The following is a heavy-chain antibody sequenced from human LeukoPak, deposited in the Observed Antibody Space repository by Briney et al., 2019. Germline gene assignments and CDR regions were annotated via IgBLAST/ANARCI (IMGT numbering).Heavy chain of an antibody. D-gene: IGHD2-2*01. CDR2: LSGSGYNT. J-gene: IGHJ4*02. Sequence: GGSLRLSCAASGFTFSSHALSWVRQAPGKGLEWVSSLSGSGYNTYYADSVKGRFTISRDNSKNTVYLQMNSLRAEDTAVYYRAKDPYGTRYFDYWGQGTLVTVSS. CDR1: GFTFSSHA. V-gene: IGHV3-23*01. CDR3: AKDPYGTRYFDY.